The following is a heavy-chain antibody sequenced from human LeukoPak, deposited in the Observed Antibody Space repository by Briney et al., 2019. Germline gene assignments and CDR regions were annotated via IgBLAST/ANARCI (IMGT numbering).Heavy chain of an antibody. V-gene: IGHV4-34*01. Sequence: SETLSLTCAAYGGSFSGYYWSWIRQPPGKGLEWIGEINHSGSTNYNPSLKSRVTISVDTSKNQFSLKLSSVTAADTAVYYCAREGRYYYGSGSYFDYWGQGILVTVSS. D-gene: IGHD3-10*01. CDR3: AREGRYYYGSGSYFDY. J-gene: IGHJ4*02. CDR2: INHSGST. CDR1: GGSFSGYY.